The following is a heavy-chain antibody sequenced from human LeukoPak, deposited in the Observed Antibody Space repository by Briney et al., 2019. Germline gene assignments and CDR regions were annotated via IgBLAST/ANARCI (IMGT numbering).Heavy chain of an antibody. Sequence: GGSLRPSCAASGFTFDDYAVHWVRQAPGKGLEWVSGISWNSGSIGYADSVKGRFTISRDNAKNSLYLQMNSLRAEDTALYYCAKAIERIAVASADYWGQGTLVTVSS. D-gene: IGHD6-19*01. CDR2: ISWNSGSI. J-gene: IGHJ4*02. CDR1: GFTFDDYA. CDR3: AKAIERIAVASADY. V-gene: IGHV3-9*01.